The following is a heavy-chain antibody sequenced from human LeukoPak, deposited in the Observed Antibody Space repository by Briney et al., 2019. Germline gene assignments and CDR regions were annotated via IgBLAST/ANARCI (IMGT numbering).Heavy chain of an antibody. V-gene: IGHV3-23*01. CDR2: ISGSGGST. Sequence: PGGSLRLSCAASGFTFSSYAMSWVRQAPGKGLEWVSAISGSGGSTYYADSVKGRFTISRDNSKNTLYLQMNSLGAEDTAVYYCARDWSSGHVSSGYINSWGQGTLVTVSS. CDR3: ARDWSSGHVSSGYINS. CDR1: GFTFSSYA. D-gene: IGHD6-19*01. J-gene: IGHJ4*02.